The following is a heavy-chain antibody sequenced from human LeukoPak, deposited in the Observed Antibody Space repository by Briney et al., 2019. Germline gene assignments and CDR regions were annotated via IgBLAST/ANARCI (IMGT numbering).Heavy chain of an antibody. V-gene: IGHV1-2*02. CDR3: ARDGEARFSGMVRGVIMLFDY. CDR2: INPNSGGT. Sequence: ASVKVSCKASGYTFTDYYMHWVRQAPAQGLEGMGWINPNSGGTNYAQKFQGRVTMTRDTSISTAYMELSRLRSDDTAVYYCARDGEARFSGMVRGVIMLFDYWGQGTLVTVSS. CDR1: GYTFTDYY. D-gene: IGHD3-10*01. J-gene: IGHJ4*02.